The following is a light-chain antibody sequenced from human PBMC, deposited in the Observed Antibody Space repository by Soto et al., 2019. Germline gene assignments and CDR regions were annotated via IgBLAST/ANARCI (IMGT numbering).Light chain of an antibody. Sequence: QSALTQPASVSGSPGQSITISCTGTSSDVGGYNYVSWYQQHPGKAPKLMIYEVSNRPSGASNRFSGSKSGNTASLTISGLHAEDEAHYYCSSYTSSSTLLYVFGTGTKVTVL. CDR3: SSYTSSSTLLYV. CDR2: EVS. V-gene: IGLV2-14*01. CDR1: SSDVGGYNY. J-gene: IGLJ1*01.